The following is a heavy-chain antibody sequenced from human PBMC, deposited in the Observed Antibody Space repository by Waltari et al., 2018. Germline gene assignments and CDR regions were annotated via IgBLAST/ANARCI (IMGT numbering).Heavy chain of an antibody. CDR3: ARSDVVVAPARNNYYFPMEV. CDR1: GDSISGSYY. D-gene: IGHD2-21*01. V-gene: IGHV4-61*09. Sequence: QLQLQQSGPGLVKPSQTLSLACSLSGDSISGSYYWNWVRQTAGEGLEWLGYIYSSGSTKYNPSLQSRAPISIVNKTQFSLKLAAVTAADTAVYYCARSDVVVAPARNNYYFPMEVWGQGTTVTVSS. J-gene: IGHJ6*03. CDR2: IYSSGST.